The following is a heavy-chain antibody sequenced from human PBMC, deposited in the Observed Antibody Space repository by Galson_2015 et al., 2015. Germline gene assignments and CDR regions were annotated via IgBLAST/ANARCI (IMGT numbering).Heavy chain of an antibody. CDR3: AKDSVYDYVWGSYRQYGMDV. Sequence: SLRLSCAASGFTFSSYAMSWIRQAPGKGLEWVSAISGSGGSTYYADSVKGRFTISRDNSKNTLYLQMNSLRAEDTAVYYCAKDSVYDYVWGSYRQYGMDVWGQATTVTVSS. D-gene: IGHD3-16*02. V-gene: IGHV3-23*01. CDR1: GFTFSSYA. J-gene: IGHJ6*02. CDR2: ISGSGGST.